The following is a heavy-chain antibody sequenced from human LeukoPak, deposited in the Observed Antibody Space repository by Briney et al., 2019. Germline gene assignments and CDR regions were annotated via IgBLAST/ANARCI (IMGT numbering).Heavy chain of an antibody. J-gene: IGHJ4*02. V-gene: IGHV4-34*01. CDR3: ARDRHYYDSSGYYSSYYFGY. CDR2: INHSGST. CDR1: GGSFSGYY. Sequence: SETLSLTCAVYGGSFSGYYWSWIRQPPGKGLEWIGEINHSGSTNYNPSLKSRVTISVDTSKNQFSLKLSSVTAADTAVYYCARDRHYYDSSGYYSSYYFGYWGQGTLVTVSS. D-gene: IGHD3-22*01.